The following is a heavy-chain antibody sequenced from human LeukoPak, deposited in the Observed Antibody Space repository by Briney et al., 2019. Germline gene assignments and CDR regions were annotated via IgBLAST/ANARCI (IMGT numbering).Heavy chain of an antibody. CDR2: IYHSGST. Sequence: SSETLSLTCTVSGYSIRSGYYWGWIRQPPGKGLEWIGSIYHSGSTYYNPSLKSRVTMSVDTSKNQFSLKLSSVTAADTAVYYCARGLSGYFDWSPYYHYYMDVWGKGTTVTISS. CDR3: ARGLSGYFDWSPYYHYYMDV. CDR1: GYSIRSGYY. V-gene: IGHV4-38-2*02. D-gene: IGHD3-9*01. J-gene: IGHJ6*03.